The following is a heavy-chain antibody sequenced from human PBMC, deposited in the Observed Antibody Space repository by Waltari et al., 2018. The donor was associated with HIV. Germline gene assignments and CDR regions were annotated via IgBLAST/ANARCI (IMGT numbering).Heavy chain of an antibody. CDR2: ISTSGRTM. V-gene: IGHV3-11*01. D-gene: IGHD3-10*01. Sequence: QEQVVEYGGGLVKPGGYIRLSCVASGFSFSDFHMTWIRQAPGRGLEWVSYISTSGRTMYYADSVKGRFTISRDNAKNSLYLQMNSLRAEDTAVYYCARVGSYYKWGYFDYWGQGTLVTVSS. CDR3: ARVGSYYKWGYFDY. CDR1: GFSFSDFH. J-gene: IGHJ4*02.